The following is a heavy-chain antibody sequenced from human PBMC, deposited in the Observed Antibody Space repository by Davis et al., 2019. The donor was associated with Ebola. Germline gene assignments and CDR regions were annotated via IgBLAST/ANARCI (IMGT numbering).Heavy chain of an antibody. V-gene: IGHV1-69*05. D-gene: IGHD1-26*01. CDR2: IIPIFGTA. J-gene: IGHJ3*02. CDR1: GGTFSSYA. CDR3: ARDLSMGAPDAFDI. Sequence: AASVKVSCKASGGTFSSYAISWVRQAPGQGLEWMGGIIPIFGTANYAQKLQGRVTMTTDTSTSTAYMELRSLRSDDTAVYYCARDLSMGAPDAFDIWGQGTMVTVSS.